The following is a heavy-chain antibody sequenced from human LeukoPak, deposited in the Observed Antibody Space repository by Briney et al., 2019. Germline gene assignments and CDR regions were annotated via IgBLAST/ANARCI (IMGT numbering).Heavy chain of an antibody. J-gene: IGHJ5*02. CDR3: AREVSLISSIGDWFDP. D-gene: IGHD6-6*01. CDR1: GGSISSFS. V-gene: IGHV4-4*07. Sequence: SETLSLTCTVSGGSISSFSWNWIRQPAEKGLEWIGRMYTSGSTNYNPSLKSRVTMSVDTSKNQFSLKGNSVTAADTAVYYCAREVSLISSIGDWFDPWGQGILVTVSS. CDR2: MYTSGST.